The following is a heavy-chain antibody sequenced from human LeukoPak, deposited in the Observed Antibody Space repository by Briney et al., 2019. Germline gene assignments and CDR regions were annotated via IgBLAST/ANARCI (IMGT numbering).Heavy chain of an antibody. CDR2: IYYSGST. J-gene: IGHJ4*02. Sequence: PSETLSLTCSVSGGSISSYYWSWIRQPPGKRLEWIGYIYYSGSTDYNPSLKSRVTISVDTSKNQFSLKLTSVTAADAAVYYCVRDRELNYWGQGTLVTVSS. CDR3: VRDRELNY. CDR1: GGSISSYY. V-gene: IGHV4-59*01. D-gene: IGHD3-10*01.